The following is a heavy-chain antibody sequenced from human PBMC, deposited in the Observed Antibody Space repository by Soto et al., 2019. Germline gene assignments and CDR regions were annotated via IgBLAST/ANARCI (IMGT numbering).Heavy chain of an antibody. CDR3: AKDLIAVAGLSHYYYYGMDV. Sequence: EVQLLESGGGLVQPGGSLRLSCAASGFTFSSYAMSWVRQAPGKGLEWVSAISGSGGSTYYADSVKGRFTISRDNSKNTLYLQMNSLRAEDTAVYYCAKDLIAVAGLSHYYYYGMDVWGQGTTVTVSS. V-gene: IGHV3-23*01. J-gene: IGHJ6*02. D-gene: IGHD6-19*01. CDR2: ISGSGGST. CDR1: GFTFSSYA.